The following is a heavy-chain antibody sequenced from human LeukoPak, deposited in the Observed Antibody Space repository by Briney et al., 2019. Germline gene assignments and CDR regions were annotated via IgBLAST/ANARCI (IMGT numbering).Heavy chain of an antibody. J-gene: IGHJ4*02. CDR1: GFTFSSYG. D-gene: IGHD3-10*01. CDR3: AKDRRAGSYDY. Sequence: GGSLRLSCAASGFTFSSYGMTWVRQAPGKGLEWVSAISGSGGSTYYADSVKGRFTISRDNSKNTLYLQMNSLRAEDTAVYYCAKDRRAGSYDYWGQGTLVTVSS. V-gene: IGHV3-23*01. CDR2: ISGSGGST.